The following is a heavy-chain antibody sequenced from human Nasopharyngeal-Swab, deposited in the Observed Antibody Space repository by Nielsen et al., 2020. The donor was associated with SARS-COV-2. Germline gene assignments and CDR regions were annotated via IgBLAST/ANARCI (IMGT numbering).Heavy chain of an antibody. D-gene: IGHD3-10*01. CDR2: IYYSGST. J-gene: IGHJ6*02. CDR3: ARDRGIAYGSGSYYRRYYYGMDV. V-gene: IGHV4-59*01. Sequence: SETLSLTCTVSGGSISSYYWIWIRQPPGKGLEWIGYIYYSGSTNYNPSLKSRVTISVDTSKNQFSLKLSSVTAADTAVYYCARDRGIAYGSGSYYRRYYYGMDVWGQGTTVTVSS. CDR1: GGSISSYY.